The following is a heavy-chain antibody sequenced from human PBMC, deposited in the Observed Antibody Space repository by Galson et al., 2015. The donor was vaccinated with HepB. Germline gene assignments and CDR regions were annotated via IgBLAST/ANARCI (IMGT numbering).Heavy chain of an antibody. CDR2: MNPNSGNS. V-gene: IGHV1-8*01. Sequence: SVKVSCKASGYTFTSNDINWVRQATGQGLEWMGWMNPNSGNSGHAQKFLGRVTMTMNTSISTVYMELSNLMSEDTAVYYCARGPPGLLHYYLDVWGKGTTVTVSS. CDR1: GYTFTSND. D-gene: IGHD7-27*01. CDR3: ARGPPGLLHYYLDV. J-gene: IGHJ6*03.